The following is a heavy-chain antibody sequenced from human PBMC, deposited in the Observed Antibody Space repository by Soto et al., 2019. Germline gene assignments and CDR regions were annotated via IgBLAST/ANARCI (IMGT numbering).Heavy chain of an antibody. Sequence: QVQLVESGGGLVKPGGSLRLSCAASGFTFNDHYMTWIRQAPGKGLEWVSFISSDSIYTNSADSVKGRFTISRDNAKNLLYLQMSSLRVEDTAVYYCARDSTGSGLDYGMAVWGKGTSVAVSS. D-gene: IGHD3-10*01. CDR1: GFTFNDHY. V-gene: IGHV3-11*06. J-gene: IGHJ6*04. CDR3: ARDSTGSGLDYGMAV. CDR2: ISSDSIYT.